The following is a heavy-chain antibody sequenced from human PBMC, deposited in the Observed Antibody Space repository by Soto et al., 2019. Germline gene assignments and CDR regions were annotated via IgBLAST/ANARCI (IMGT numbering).Heavy chain of an antibody. J-gene: IGHJ4*01. D-gene: IGHD1-20*01. CDR1: GYTFTTHY. CDR3: ARTYNPFDY. CDR2: ISAYNGST. V-gene: IGHV1-18*04. Sequence: GASVKVSCKASGYTFTTHYIHWVRQAPGQGLEWMGWISAYNGSTNYAQKLQGRVTMTTDTSTSTAYMELRSLRSDDTAVYYCARTYNPFDYWGQGSLVTVSS.